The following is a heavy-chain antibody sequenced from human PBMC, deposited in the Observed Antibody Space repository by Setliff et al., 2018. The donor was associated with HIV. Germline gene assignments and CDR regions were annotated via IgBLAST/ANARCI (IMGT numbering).Heavy chain of an antibody. Sequence: LSLTCTFSDDSINSYYCAWIRQPAGKRLQLIGRIHTSGSINYNPSLRSRVFLSVYPSKNQCSLKVHSLTAADTAVYYCARAGYYFPYFDYWGQGILVTVSS. CDR2: IHTSGSI. CDR1: DDSINSYY. J-gene: IGHJ4*02. V-gene: IGHV4-4*07. CDR3: ARAGYYFPYFDY. D-gene: IGHD3-22*01.